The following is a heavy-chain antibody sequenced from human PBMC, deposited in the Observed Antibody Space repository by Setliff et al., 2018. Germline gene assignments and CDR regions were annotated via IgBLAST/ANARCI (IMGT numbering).Heavy chain of an antibody. V-gene: IGHV4-39*01. J-gene: IGHJ5*02. CDR3: ALNPSWFGELFAWFDP. CDR2: IYYSGST. CDR1: GGSISSSSYY. D-gene: IGHD3-10*01. Sequence: SETLSLTCTVSGGSISSSSYYWGWIRQPPGKGLEWIGSIYYSGSTYYNPSLKSRVTISVDTSKNQFSLKLSSETAADTAVYYCALNPSWFGELFAWFDPWGQGTLVTVSS.